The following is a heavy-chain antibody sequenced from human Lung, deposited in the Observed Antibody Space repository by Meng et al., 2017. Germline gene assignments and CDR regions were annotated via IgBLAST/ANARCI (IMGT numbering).Heavy chain of an antibody. Sequence: GSLRLSCAVSGGSISSSNWWSWVRQPPGKGLEWIGEIYHSGSTNYNPSLKSRVTISVDKSKNQFSLKLSSVTAADTAVYYCARVAVVRISCWYFDLWGRGTQVTVSS. J-gene: IGHJ2*01. D-gene: IGHD4-23*01. CDR3: ARVAVVRISCWYFDL. CDR2: IYHSGST. CDR1: GGSISSSNW. V-gene: IGHV4-4*02.